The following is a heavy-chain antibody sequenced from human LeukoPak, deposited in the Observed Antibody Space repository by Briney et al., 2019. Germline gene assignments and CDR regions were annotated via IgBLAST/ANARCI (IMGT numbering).Heavy chain of an antibody. CDR2: IYYSGST. CDR1: GGSISSYY. D-gene: IGHD3-16*01. CDR3: ARGQGEHPIDY. Sequence: PSETLSLTCTVSGGSISSYYWSWIRQPPGKGLEWIGYIYYSGSTNYNPSLKSRVTISVDTSKNQFSLKLSSVTAADTAVYYCARGQGEHPIDYWGQGLLVIVSS. J-gene: IGHJ4*02. V-gene: IGHV4-59*01.